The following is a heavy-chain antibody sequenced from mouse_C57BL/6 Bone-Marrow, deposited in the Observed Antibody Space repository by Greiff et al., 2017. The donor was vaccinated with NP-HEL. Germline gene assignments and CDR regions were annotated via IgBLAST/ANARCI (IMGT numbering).Heavy chain of an antibody. CDR1: GYAFSSSW. D-gene: IGHD4-1*01. CDR2: IYPGDGDT. Sequence: LVESGPELVKPGASVKISCKASGYAFSSSWMNWVKQRPGKGLEWIGRIYPGDGDTNYNGKFKGKATLTADKSSSTAYMQLSSLTSEDSAVYFCARSKTGSFDYWGQGTTLTVSS. J-gene: IGHJ2*01. CDR3: ARSKTGSFDY. V-gene: IGHV1-82*01.